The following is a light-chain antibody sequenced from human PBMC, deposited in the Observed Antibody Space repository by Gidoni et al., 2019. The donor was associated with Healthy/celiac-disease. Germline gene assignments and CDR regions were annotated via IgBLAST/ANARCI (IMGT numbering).Light chain of an antibody. Sequence: SSELTQDPAVSVALGQTVRITCQGASLRTYYASWYQQKPGQAPALVIYGENNRPSGIPDRFSGSSSGNTASLTITGAQAEDEADYNCNSRDSSGNHVVFGGGTKLTVL. CDR1: SLRTYY. CDR3: NSRDSSGNHVV. J-gene: IGLJ2*01. V-gene: IGLV3-19*01. CDR2: GEN.